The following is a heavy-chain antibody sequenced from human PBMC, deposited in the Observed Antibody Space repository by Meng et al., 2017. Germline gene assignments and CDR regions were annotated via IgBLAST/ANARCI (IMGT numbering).Heavy chain of an antibody. CDR3: ARSDWFDP. CDR1: GFTFRNYW. Sequence: EVHLVGSGGGLVKSGGSLRLSCTASGFTFRNYWMHWVRQAPGKGLVWVSRIKPDGTMTVYADSVKGRFTISRDNAKNTLYLQMNSLRSDDTAVYYCARSDWFDPWGQGTVVTVSS. CDR2: IKPDGTMT. V-gene: IGHV3-74*01. J-gene: IGHJ5*02.